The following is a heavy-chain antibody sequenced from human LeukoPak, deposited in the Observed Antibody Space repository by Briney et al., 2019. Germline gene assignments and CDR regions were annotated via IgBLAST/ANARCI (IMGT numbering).Heavy chain of an antibody. CDR3: ATYSGSYSHNWFDP. D-gene: IGHD1-26*01. CDR1: GGSISGYY. V-gene: IGHV4-34*01. CDR2: INHSGST. J-gene: IGHJ5*02. Sequence: SETLSLTCTVSGGSISGYYWSWIRQPPGKGLEWIGEINHSGSTNYNPSLKSRVTISVDTSKNQFSLKLSSVTAADTAVYYCATYSGSYSHNWFDPWGQGTLVTVSS.